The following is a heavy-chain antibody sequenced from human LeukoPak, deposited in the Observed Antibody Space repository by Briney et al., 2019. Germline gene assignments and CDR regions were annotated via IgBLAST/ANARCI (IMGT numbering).Heavy chain of an antibody. CDR1: GGSVTSTNW. D-gene: IGHD6-19*01. J-gene: IGHJ4*02. CDR3: ARVPGSSGWNYYFDY. V-gene: IGHV4-4*02. CDR2: VHLDGRT. Sequence: PSETLSLTCDVSGGSVTSTNWWTWVRQPPGKGLEWIGEVHLDGRTNYNPSLKSRLIMSVDLPENHISLKLTSVTAADTAVYYCARVPGSSGWNYYFDYWGQGTLVTVSS.